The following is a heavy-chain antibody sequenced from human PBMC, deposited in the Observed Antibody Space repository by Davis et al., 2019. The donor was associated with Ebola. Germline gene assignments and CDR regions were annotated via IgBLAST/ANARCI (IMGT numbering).Heavy chain of an antibody. J-gene: IGHJ5*02. D-gene: IGHD2-8*01. V-gene: IGHV3-11*01. CDR3: ARVVLAEGDT. Sequence: GGSLRLSCAASGFTFSDYYMSWIRQAPGKGLEWVSDISSSGSTIHYADSVKGRFTISRDNDKNSLSLQMNGLRVEDTAVYYWARVVLAEGDTWGQGTLVTVS. CDR2: ISSSGSTI. CDR1: GFTFSDYY.